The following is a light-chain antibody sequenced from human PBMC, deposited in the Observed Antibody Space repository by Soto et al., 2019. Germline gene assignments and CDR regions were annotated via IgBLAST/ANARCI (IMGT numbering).Light chain of an antibody. CDR1: SSNIGAFYD. J-gene: IGLJ1*01. Sequence: QSALTQPPSVSGAPGQMVTISCTGSSSNIGAFYDVHWYQQLPGTAPKLLIYENTNRPSGVPDRFSGSKSGTSASLGITGLQAEDEADYYCQSYDSGLGGYVFGTGTKVTVL. V-gene: IGLV1-40*01. CDR2: ENT. CDR3: QSYDSGLGGYV.